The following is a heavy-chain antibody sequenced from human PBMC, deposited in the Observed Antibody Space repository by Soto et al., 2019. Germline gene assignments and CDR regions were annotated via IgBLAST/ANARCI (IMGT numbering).Heavy chain of an antibody. J-gene: IGHJ3*01. CDR3: ATSIRSGGYFGF. Sequence: QVQLQESGPGLVKPSETLSLTCSVSGDSISSYYWSWIRQPPGKGLEWIGYFYYSGSTDYSSSLKSRVTISVDTSKNQFSLKLSSVTAADTAVYYCATSIRSGGYFGFWGQGTMVTVSS. CDR2: FYYSGST. CDR1: GDSISSYY. V-gene: IGHV4-59*01. D-gene: IGHD1-26*01.